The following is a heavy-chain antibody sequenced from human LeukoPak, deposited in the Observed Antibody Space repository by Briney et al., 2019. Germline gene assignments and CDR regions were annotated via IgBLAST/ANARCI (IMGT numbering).Heavy chain of an antibody. Sequence: SETLSLTCTVSGGSISSYYWSWIRQPPGKGLEWIGYIYYSGSTNYNPSLKSRVTISVDTSKNQFSLKLSSVTAADTAVYYCARHTCSGGSCRMFDYWGQGTLVTVSS. CDR3: ARHTCSGGSCRMFDY. V-gene: IGHV4-59*08. CDR1: GGSISSYY. D-gene: IGHD2-15*01. J-gene: IGHJ4*02. CDR2: IYYSGST.